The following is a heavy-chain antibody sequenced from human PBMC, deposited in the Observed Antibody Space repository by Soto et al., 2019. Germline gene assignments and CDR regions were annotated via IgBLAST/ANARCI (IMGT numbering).Heavy chain of an antibody. CDR3: ARGHDVWSGYRSFFLLEGYYYYYYMDV. Sequence: ASVKVSCKASGYTFTSYDINWVRQATGQGLEWMGWMNPNSGNTGYAQKFQGRVTMTRNTSVSTAYMELSSLRSEDTAVYYCARGHDVWSGYRSFFLLEGYYYYYYMDVWGKGTTVTVSS. V-gene: IGHV1-8*01. CDR2: MNPNSGNT. J-gene: IGHJ6*03. D-gene: IGHD3-3*01. CDR1: GYTFTSYD.